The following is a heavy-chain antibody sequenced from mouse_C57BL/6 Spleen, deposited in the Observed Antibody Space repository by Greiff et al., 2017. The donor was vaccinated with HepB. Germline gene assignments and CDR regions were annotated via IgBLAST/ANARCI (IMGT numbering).Heavy chain of an antibody. V-gene: IGHV1-81*01. D-gene: IGHD1-1*01. CDR1: GYTFTSYG. CDR3: ARSYYGSSGQGYAMDY. CDR2: IYPRSGNT. J-gene: IGHJ4*01. Sequence: VQLQQSGAELARPGASVKLSCKASGYTFTSYGISWVKQRTGQGLEWIGEIYPRSGNTYYNEKFKGKATLTADKSSSTAYMELRSLTSEDSAVYFCARSYYGSSGQGYAMDYWGQGTSVTVSS.